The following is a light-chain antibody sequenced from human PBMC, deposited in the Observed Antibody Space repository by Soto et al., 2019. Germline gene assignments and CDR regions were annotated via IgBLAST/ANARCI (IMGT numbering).Light chain of an antibody. V-gene: IGKV3-20*01. CDR3: QQYGISPQT. CDR2: DAS. Sequence: ENVLTQSPGTLSLSAGERATLSCRASQSVNSNYLAWYQQKPGQAPRLLIYDASSRATGIPDRFSGSGSGIDFTLTISRLGPEDFAVYYCQQYGISPQTFGQGTKVDIK. CDR1: QSVNSNY. J-gene: IGKJ1*01.